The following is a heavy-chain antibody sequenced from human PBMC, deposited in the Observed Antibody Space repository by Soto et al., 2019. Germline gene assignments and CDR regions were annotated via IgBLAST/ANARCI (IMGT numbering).Heavy chain of an antibody. CDR2: FYYSGIT. CDR1: GGSISSGTYF. CDR3: ARGRQGTNYYAA. V-gene: IGHV4-31*02. J-gene: IGHJ5*02. D-gene: IGHD2-2*01. Sequence: LCGGSISSGTYFWNWIRQHPGKGLEWIGYFYYSGITYYTPSLKSRITISADTSKNQFSLTLNSVTAADTAVYYCARGRQGTNYYAAWGQGTLVTVST.